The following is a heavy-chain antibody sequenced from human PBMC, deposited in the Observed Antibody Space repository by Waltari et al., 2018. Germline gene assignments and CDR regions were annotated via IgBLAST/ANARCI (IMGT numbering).Heavy chain of an antibody. CDR3: ARPYASGWYINFDY. Sequence: EVQLVESGGGLVQPGGSLRLSCAASGFTFSSYWMSWVRQAPGKGLGWVANIKQDGSVIYYVDSVKGRFSFSRDNAKNSLYLQMNSLSADDTAVYYCARPYASGWYINFDYWVQLTLVTVSS. CDR1: GFTFSSYW. D-gene: IGHD6-19*01. V-gene: IGHV3-7*01. J-gene: IGHJ4*02. CDR2: IKQDGSVI.